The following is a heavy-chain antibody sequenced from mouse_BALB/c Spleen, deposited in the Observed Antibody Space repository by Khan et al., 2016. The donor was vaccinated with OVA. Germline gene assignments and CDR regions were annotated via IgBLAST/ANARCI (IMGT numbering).Heavy chain of an antibody. CDR2: ISYSGRT. CDR1: GYSITSDYA. Sequence: EVQLQESGPGLVKPSQSLSLTCTVTGYSITSDYAWNWIRQFPGNNLEWMGYISYSGRTNYNPALKSRISITRDTSKNQFFLQLNSVTTEDTATYYCARDGSRYNYAMDYWGQGTSVTVSS. D-gene: IGHD2-3*01. V-gene: IGHV3-2*02. CDR3: ARDGSRYNYAMDY. J-gene: IGHJ4*01.